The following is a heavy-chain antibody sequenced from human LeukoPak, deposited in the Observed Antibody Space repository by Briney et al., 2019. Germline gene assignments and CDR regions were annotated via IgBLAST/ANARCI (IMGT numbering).Heavy chain of an antibody. CDR1: GFTVSSNY. V-gene: IGHV3-53*01. J-gene: IGHJ4*02. D-gene: IGHD3-10*01. CDR3: ARVAYYGSGSFIDY. CDR2: IYSGGST. Sequence: QAGGSLRLSCAASGFTVSSNYMSWVRQAPGKGLEWVSVIYSGGSTYYADSVKGRFTISRDNSKNTLYLQMNSLRAEDTAVYYCARVAYYGSGSFIDYWGQGTLVTVSS.